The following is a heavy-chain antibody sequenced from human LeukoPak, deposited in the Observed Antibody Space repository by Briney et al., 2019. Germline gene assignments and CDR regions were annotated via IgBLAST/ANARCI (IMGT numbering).Heavy chain of an antibody. J-gene: IGHJ5*02. Sequence: ASVKVSCKASGYTFTSYGISWVRQAPGQGLEWMGWISAYNGNTNYAQKLQGRVTMTTDTSTSTAYTELRSLRSDDTAVYYCARIRYSSSWYEFDPWGQGTLVTVSS. CDR1: GYTFTSYG. CDR3: ARIRYSSSWYEFDP. D-gene: IGHD6-13*01. CDR2: ISAYNGNT. V-gene: IGHV1-18*01.